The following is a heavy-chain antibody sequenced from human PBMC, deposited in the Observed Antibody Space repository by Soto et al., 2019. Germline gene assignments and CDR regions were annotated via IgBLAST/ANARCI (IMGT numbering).Heavy chain of an antibody. D-gene: IGHD3-16*02. V-gene: IGHV1-69*13. J-gene: IGHJ4*02. CDR1: GGTFSSYA. CDR3: AIAYDYVWGSYPPEFDY. CDR2: IIPIFGTA. Sequence: RASVKVSCKASGGTFSSYAISWVRQAPGQGLEWMGGIIPIFGTANYAQKFQGRVTITADESTSTAYMELSSLRSEDTAVYYCAIAYDYVWGSYPPEFDYWGQGTLVTVSS.